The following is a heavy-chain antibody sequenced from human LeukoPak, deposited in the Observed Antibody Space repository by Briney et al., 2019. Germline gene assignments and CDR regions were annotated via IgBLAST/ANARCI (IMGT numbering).Heavy chain of an antibody. D-gene: IGHD3-9*01. V-gene: IGHV3-23*01. CDR1: GFTFNTYA. CDR3: AKGTLAGYFLGY. J-gene: IGHJ4*02. CDR2: ISAGGGST. Sequence: GGSVRLSCAASGFTFNTYAMTWVRQAPGKGLEWVSGISAGGGSTYYADSVKGRFTVSRDNSKNTLYLQMNSLRAEDTAVYYCAKGTLAGYFLGYWGQGTLVPASS.